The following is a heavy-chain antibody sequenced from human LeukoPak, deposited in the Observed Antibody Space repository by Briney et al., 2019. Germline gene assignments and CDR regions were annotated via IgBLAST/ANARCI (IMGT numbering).Heavy chain of an antibody. CDR3: AKDLRGGYSYGDYFDY. V-gene: IGHV3-23*01. CDR1: GFTFSSYA. J-gene: IGHJ4*02. D-gene: IGHD5-18*01. CDR2: ISGSGGST. Sequence: PGGSLRLSCAASGFTFSSYAMSWVRQAPGKGLKWVSAISGSGGSTYYAASVKGRFTISRDNSKNTLYLQMNSLRAEDTAVYYCAKDLRGGYSYGDYFDYWGQGTLVTVSS.